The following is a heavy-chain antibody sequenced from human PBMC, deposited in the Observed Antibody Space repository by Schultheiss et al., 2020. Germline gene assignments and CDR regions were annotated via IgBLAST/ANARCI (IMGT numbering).Heavy chain of an antibody. CDR3: ARGYSGYACFDY. Sequence: SETLSLTCTVSGGSISSGDYYWSWIRQHPGKGLEWIGYIYYSGSTYYNPSLKSRVTISVDTSKNQFSLKLSSVTAADTAVYYCARGYSGYACFDYWGQGTLVTVSS. D-gene: IGHD5-12*01. CDR1: GGSISSGDYY. V-gene: IGHV4-30-4*01. J-gene: IGHJ4*02. CDR2: IYYSGST.